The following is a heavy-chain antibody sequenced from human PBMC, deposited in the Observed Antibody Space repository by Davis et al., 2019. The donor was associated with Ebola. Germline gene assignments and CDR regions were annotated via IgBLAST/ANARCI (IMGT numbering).Heavy chain of an antibody. Sequence: SGPTLVKPTQTLTLTCTFSGFSLSTSGMCVSWIRQPPGKALEWLARFDWDDEKFYSTSLKTRLTISKDTSKNQVVLTMTNVGPVDTATYYCARTTRVTIDYWGQGSLVTVSS. CDR2: FDWDDEK. D-gene: IGHD4-17*01. V-gene: IGHV2-70*17. CDR1: GFSLSTSGMC. CDR3: ARTTRVTIDY. J-gene: IGHJ4*02.